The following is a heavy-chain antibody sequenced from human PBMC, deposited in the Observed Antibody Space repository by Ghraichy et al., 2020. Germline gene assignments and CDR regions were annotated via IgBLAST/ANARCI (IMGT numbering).Heavy chain of an antibody. J-gene: IGHJ4*02. CDR1: GGSISSSSYY. Sequence: SETLSLTCTVSGGSISSSSYYWGWIRQSPGKGLEWIGSIYYRGNTYHNPSLKSRVTISVDTSNNQLSLNLSSVTAADTAVYYCARHQVFRYFDWLFSTEPFDCWGQGTLVTVSS. CDR3: ARHQVFRYFDWLFSTEPFDC. CDR2: IYYRGNT. D-gene: IGHD3-9*01. V-gene: IGHV4-39*01.